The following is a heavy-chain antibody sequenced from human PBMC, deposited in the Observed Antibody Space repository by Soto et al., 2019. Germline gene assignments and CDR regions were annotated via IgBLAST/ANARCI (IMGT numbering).Heavy chain of an antibody. CDR3: ARGGWGSTPLGSLKNYGMDV. CDR2: ISYDGSNK. CDR1: GFTFSSYA. D-gene: IGHD1-26*01. Sequence: GGSLRLSCAASGFTFSSYAMHWVRQAPGKGLEWVAVISYDGSNKYYADSVKGRFTISRDNSKNTLYLQMNSLRAEDTAVYYCARGGWGSTPLGSLKNYGMDVWGQGTTVTVSS. J-gene: IGHJ6*02. V-gene: IGHV3-30-3*01.